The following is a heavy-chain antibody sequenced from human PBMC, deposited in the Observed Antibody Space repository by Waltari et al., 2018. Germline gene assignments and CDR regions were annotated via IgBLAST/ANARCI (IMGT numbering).Heavy chain of an antibody. J-gene: IGHJ4*02. CDR3: ARGDDIWGSYYPDY. V-gene: IGHV1-3*01. CDR2: INDGNGNT. Sequence: QVQLVQSGAEVKKPGASVKVSCKASGYTFTSYAMHWVRQAPGQRLEWMGWINDGNGNTKYSQKVQGRVTITSDTTASTAYMELSSLRSEDTAVYDWARGDDIWGSYYPDYWGQGTRVTVSS. CDR1: GYTFTSYA. D-gene: IGHD3-16*01.